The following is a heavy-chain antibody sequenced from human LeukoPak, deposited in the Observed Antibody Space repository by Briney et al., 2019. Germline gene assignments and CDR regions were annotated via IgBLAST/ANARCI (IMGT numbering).Heavy chain of an antibody. CDR1: GGSFSGYY. CDR2: INHSGST. V-gene: IGHV4-34*01. J-gene: IGHJ4*02. CDR3: ARSKMATGYFDY. Sequence: SETLSLTCAVYGGSFSGYYWSWIRQPPGKGLEWIGEINHSGSTNYNPSLKSRVTISVDTSKNQFSLKLSSVTAADTAVYCCARSKMATGYFDYWGQGTLVTVSS. D-gene: IGHD5-24*01.